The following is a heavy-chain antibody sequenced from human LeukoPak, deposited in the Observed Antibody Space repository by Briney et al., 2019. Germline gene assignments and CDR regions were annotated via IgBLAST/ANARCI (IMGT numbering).Heavy chain of an antibody. CDR2: ISSSTYT. J-gene: IGHJ4*02. V-gene: IGHV3-11*03. Sequence: GGSLRLSCAASGFTFSDYYMSWIRQAPGKGLEWISYISSSTYTNYADSVKGRFTISRDNAKNSMYLQMNSLRAEDTAVYYCARISGSYVFDYWGQGTLVTVSS. CDR1: GFTFSDYY. CDR3: ARISGSYVFDY. D-gene: IGHD1-26*01.